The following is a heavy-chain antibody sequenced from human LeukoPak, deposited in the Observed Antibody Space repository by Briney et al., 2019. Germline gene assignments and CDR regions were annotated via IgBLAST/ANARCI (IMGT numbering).Heavy chain of an antibody. CDR3: ARVRLVDGSGSYSNSYYYYGMDV. D-gene: IGHD3-10*01. V-gene: IGHV3-21*01. J-gene: IGHJ6*02. Sequence: GGSLRLSCAASGFPFSNYFINWVRQAPGKGLEWISSISGSTTYIYYADSVKGRFTISRDNAKNSLYLQMNSLRAEDTAVYYCARVRLVDGSGSYSNSYYYYGMDVWGQGTTVTVSS. CDR2: ISGSTTYI. CDR1: GFPFSNYF.